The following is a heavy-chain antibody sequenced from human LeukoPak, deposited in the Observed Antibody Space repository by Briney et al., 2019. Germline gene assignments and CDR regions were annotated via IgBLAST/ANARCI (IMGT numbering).Heavy chain of an antibody. V-gene: IGHV1-18*01. CDR2: ISAYNGNT. J-gene: IGHJ4*02. CDR1: GYTFTSYG. CDR3: ARTPRLPYYDFWSGFDY. D-gene: IGHD3-3*01. Sequence: ASVKVSCKASGYTFTSYGISWVRQAPGQGLEWMGWISAYNGNTNYAQKLQGRVTMTTDTSTSTAYMELRSLRSDDTAVYYCARTPRLPYYDFWSGFDYWGQGTLVTVSS.